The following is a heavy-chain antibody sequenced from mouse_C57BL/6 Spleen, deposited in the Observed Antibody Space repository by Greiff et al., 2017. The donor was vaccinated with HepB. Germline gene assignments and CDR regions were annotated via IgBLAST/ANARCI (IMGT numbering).Heavy chain of an antibody. CDR2: ISSGGDYI. CDR3: TRDGVGHYFDY. D-gene: IGHD4-1*01. J-gene: IGHJ2*01. V-gene: IGHV5-9-1*02. CDR1: GFTFSSYA. Sequence: EVMLVESGEGLVKPGGSLKLSCAASGFTFSSYAMSWVRQTPEKRLEWVAYISSGGDYIYYADTVKGRFTISRDNARNTLYLQMSSLKSEDTAMYYCTRDGVGHYFDYWGQGTTLTVSS.